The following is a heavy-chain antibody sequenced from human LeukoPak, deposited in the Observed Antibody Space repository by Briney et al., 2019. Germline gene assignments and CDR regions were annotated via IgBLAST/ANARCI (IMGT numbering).Heavy chain of an antibody. V-gene: IGHV1-2*02. D-gene: IGHD3-10*01. CDR2: INPNSGGT. J-gene: IGHJ6*02. CDR1: GYTFTGYY. Sequence: GASVKVSCKASGYTFTGYYMHWVRQAPGQGLEWMGWINPNSGGTNYAQKFQGRVTMTRDTSISTAYMELSRLRSDDTAVYYCASVYYYGSGTLWGYYYGMDVWGQGTTVTVSS. CDR3: ASVYYYGSGTLWGYYYGMDV.